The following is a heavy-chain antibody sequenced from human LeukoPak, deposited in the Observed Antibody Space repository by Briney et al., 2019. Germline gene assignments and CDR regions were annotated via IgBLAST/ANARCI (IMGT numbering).Heavy chain of an antibody. CDR1: GVNFGSYD. CDR3: AKRVNGAFDI. J-gene: IGHJ3*02. CDR2: INTDGSNT. V-gene: IGHV3-23*01. Sequence: PGGSLRLSCAASGVNFGSYDMNWVRQAPGKGLEYVSTINTDGSNTWYADSVKGRFTISRDNSKSTVFLQMNNLRHEDTATYYCAKRVNGAFDIWGQGTMVSVSS.